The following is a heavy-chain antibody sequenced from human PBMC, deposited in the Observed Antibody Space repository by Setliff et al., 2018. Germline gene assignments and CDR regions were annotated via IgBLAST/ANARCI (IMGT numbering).Heavy chain of an antibody. J-gene: IGHJ4*02. D-gene: IGHD3-3*01. Sequence: GASVKVSCKASGGTFSSYAITWVRRAPGQGLEWMGGIIPILGTVNYAQKFQGRVTITADEPTSTAYMELSSLRSEDTAVYYCARVPRLEWLLPTFDSWGQGTLVTVSS. CDR2: IIPILGTV. CDR1: GGTFSSYA. CDR3: ARVPRLEWLLPTFDS. V-gene: IGHV1-69*13.